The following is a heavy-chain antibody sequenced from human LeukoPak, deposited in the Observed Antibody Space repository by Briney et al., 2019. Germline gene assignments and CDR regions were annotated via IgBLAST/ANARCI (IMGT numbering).Heavy chain of an antibody. CDR3: AKGGRKSVGYYYMDV. CDR2: ISGSGGST. CDR1: GFSFSSYE. J-gene: IGHJ6*03. V-gene: IGHV3-23*01. D-gene: IGHD1-26*01. Sequence: GGSLRLSCVVSGFSFSSYEMNWVRQAPGKGLEWVSAISGSGGSTYYADSVKGRFTISRDNSKNTLYLQMNSLRAEDTAVYYCAKGGRKSVGYYYMDVWGKGTTVTVSS.